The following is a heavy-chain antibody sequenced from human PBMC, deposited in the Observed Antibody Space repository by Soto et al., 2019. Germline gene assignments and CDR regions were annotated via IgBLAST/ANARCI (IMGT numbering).Heavy chain of an antibody. CDR3: ARHVNGYCSGGSCPVKLRLLFPNWFDP. CDR2: IYYSGST. D-gene: IGHD2-15*01. Sequence: PSETLSLTCTVSGGSISSSSYYWGWIRQPPGKGLEWIGSIYYSGSTYYNPSLKSRVTISVDTSKNQFSLKLSSVTAADTAVYYCARHVNGYCSGGSCPVKLRLLFPNWFDPWGQGTLVTVSS. CDR1: GGSISSSSYY. J-gene: IGHJ5*02. V-gene: IGHV4-39*01.